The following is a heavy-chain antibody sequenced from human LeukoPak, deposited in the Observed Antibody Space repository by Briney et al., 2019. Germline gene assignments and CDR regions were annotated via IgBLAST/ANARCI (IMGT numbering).Heavy chain of an antibody. V-gene: IGHV3-30*02. Sequence: GGSLRLSCAASGFTFSSHAISWVRQAPGKGLEWVAFIRYDGHNKYYVDSVKGRFTISRDNSKNTLYLQMSSLRTEDTAVYYCAKEGTTIFGMATPSGGCSHWGQGTLVTVSS. CDR3: AKEGTTIFGMATPSGGCSH. J-gene: IGHJ4*02. D-gene: IGHD3-3*01. CDR2: IRYDGHNK. CDR1: GFTFSSHA.